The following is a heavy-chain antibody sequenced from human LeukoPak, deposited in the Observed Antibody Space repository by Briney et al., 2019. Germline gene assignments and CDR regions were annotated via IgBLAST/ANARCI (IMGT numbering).Heavy chain of an antibody. Sequence: ASVTVSCKASGYTFTSYGISWVRQAPGQGLEWMGWISAYNGNTNYAQKLQGRVTMTTDTSTSTAYMELSSLRSEDTAVYYCARGSGGRYYYGMDVWGQGTTVTVSS. CDR1: GYTFTSYG. CDR3: ARGSGGRYYYGMDV. CDR2: ISAYNGNT. V-gene: IGHV1-18*01. D-gene: IGHD3-10*01. J-gene: IGHJ6*02.